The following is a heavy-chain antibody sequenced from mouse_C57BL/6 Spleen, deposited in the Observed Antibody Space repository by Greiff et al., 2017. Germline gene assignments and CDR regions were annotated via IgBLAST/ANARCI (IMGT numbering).Heavy chain of an antibody. J-gene: IGHJ2*01. Sequence: QVQLQQPGAELVRPGTSVKLSCKASGYTFTSYWMHWVKQRPGQGLEWIGVIDPSDSYTNYNQKFKGKATLTVDTSSSTAYMQLSSLTSEDSAVYYCARKESTMVTYFDYWGQGTTLTVSS. CDR2: IDPSDSYT. CDR3: ARKESTMVTYFDY. V-gene: IGHV1-59*01. D-gene: IGHD2-2*01. CDR1: GYTFTSYW.